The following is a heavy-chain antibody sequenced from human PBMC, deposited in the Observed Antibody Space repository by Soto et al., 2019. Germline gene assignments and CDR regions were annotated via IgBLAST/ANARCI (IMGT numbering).Heavy chain of an antibody. V-gene: IGHV1-69*13. Sequence: SVKVSCKASAYTFTSYGFSWVRQAPGQGLEWMGGIIPIFGTANYAQKFQGRVTITADESTSTAYMELSSLRSEDTAVYYCARARLLYGDSHDWFDPWGQGTLVTVSS. J-gene: IGHJ5*02. CDR2: IIPIFGTA. CDR3: ARARLLYGDSHDWFDP. D-gene: IGHD4-17*01. CDR1: AYTFTSYG.